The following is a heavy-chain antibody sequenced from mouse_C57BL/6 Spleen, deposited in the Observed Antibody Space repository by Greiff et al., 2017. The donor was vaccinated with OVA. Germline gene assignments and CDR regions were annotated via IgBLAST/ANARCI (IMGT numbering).Heavy chain of an antibody. V-gene: IGHV1-31*01. Sequence: VHVKQSGPELVKPGASVKISCKASGYSFTGYYMHWVKQSHGNILDWIGYIYPYNGVSSYNQKFKGKATLTVDKSSSTAYMELRRLTSEDSAVYYCARGSIPLWYFDVWGTGTTVTVSS. CDR2: IYPYNGVS. D-gene: IGHD1-1*02. J-gene: IGHJ1*03. CDR1: GYSFTGYY. CDR3: ARGSIPLWYFDV.